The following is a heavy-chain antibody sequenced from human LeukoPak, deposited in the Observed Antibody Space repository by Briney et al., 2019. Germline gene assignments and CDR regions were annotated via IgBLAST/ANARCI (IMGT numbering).Heavy chain of an antibody. V-gene: IGHV1-69*05. CDR1: GGTFSSYA. CDR2: IIPIFGTA. D-gene: IGHD5-12*01. CDR3: ARGGQDVDIVATYYYYYMDV. Sequence: ASVKVSCKASGGTFSSYAISWVRQASGQGLEWMGGIIPIFGTANYAQKFQGRVTITTDESTSTAYMELSSLRSEDTAVYYCARGGQDVDIVATYYYYYMDVWGKGTTVTVSS. J-gene: IGHJ6*03.